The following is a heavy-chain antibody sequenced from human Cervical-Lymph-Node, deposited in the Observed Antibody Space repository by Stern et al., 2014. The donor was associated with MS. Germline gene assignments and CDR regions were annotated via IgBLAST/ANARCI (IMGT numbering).Heavy chain of an antibody. CDR2: ITSSDTHI. Sequence: EVQLVQSGGGLVQPGGSLRLSCTGSGFTFSTYPMNWVRQAPGMGLEWISYITSSDTHIYYADSVKGRFTISRDNTKNSLYLQMNSLRAEDTAVYYCARDGRTSYGMDVWGQGTTVTVSS. D-gene: IGHD1-26*01. CDR3: ARDGRTSYGMDV. CDR1: GFTFSTYP. V-gene: IGHV3-48*01. J-gene: IGHJ6*02.